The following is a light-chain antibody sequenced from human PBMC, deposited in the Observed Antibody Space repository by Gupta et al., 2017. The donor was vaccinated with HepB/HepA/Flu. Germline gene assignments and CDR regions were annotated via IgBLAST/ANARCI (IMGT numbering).Light chain of an antibody. CDR1: SSNIGDYNY. Sequence: QSALTQPASVSGSPGQSITISCTGTSSNIGDYNYVSWYQQHPGKAPKLLIYGVTHRPSGVSNRFSGPKSGNTASLTISEFQAEDEADYYCTSYTGSSAPVVFGGGTKVTVL. CDR3: TSYTGSSAPVV. J-gene: IGLJ2*01. CDR2: GVT. V-gene: IGLV2-14*03.